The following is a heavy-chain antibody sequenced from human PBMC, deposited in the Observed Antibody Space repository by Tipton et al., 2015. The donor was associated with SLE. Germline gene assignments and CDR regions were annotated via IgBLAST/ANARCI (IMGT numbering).Heavy chain of an antibody. CDR3: ARAQGEMDVFDI. CDR2: ISYSGST. D-gene: IGHD3-10*01. Sequence: TLSLTCTVSGGSMNSVPYSWTWIRQHPGKGLEWLGYISYSGSTSYNPSLKSRVTISVDTSKNQFSLKLSSVTAADTAVYYCARAQGEMDVFDIWGQGTMVTVSS. V-gene: IGHV4-31*03. J-gene: IGHJ3*02. CDR1: GGSMNSVPYS.